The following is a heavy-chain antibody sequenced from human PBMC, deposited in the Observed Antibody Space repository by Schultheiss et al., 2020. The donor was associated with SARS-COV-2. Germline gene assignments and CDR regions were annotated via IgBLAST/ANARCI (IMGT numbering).Heavy chain of an antibody. V-gene: IGHV1-69*13. Sequence: SVKVSCKASGGTFSSYAISWVRQAPGQGLEWMGGIIPIFGTANYAQKFQGRVTITADESTSTAYMELSSLRSEDTAVYYCARESRGYSGYDPFDYWGQGTLVTVSS. CDR2: IIPIFGTA. D-gene: IGHD5-12*01. CDR1: GGTFSSYA. CDR3: ARESRGYSGYDPFDY. J-gene: IGHJ4*02.